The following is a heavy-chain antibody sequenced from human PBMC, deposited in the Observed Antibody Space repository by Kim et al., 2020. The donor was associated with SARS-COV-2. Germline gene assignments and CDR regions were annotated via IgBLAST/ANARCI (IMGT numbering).Heavy chain of an antibody. D-gene: IGHD6-13*01. J-gene: IGHJ5*02. V-gene: IGHV4-59*08. Sequence: LKSRVAISVDTSKNQFSLKLSSVTAADTAMYYCARHRGQQLKTRYNWFDPWGQGTLVTVSS. CDR3: ARHRGQQLKTRYNWFDP.